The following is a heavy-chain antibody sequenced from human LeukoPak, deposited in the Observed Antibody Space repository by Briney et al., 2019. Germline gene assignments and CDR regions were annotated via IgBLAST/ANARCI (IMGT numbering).Heavy chain of an antibody. CDR1: GYSFASYG. V-gene: IGHV5-51*01. Sequence: GESLKISCQGSGYSFASYGIGWVRQMPGRGLELMGIIYPGDSDTTYSPSFEGQVTIAADKSTSTAYLQWSSLRASDTAVYYCARGGRSRIGGNYRLQYFSGLDVWGQGTTVTVSS. J-gene: IGHJ6*02. CDR2: IYPGDSDT. D-gene: IGHD4-23*01. CDR3: ARGGRSRIGGNYRLQYFSGLDV.